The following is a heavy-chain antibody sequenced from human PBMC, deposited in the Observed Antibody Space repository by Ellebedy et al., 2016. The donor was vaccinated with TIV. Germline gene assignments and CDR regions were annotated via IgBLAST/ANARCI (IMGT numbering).Heavy chain of an antibody. Sequence: MPSETLSLTCTVSGGSISSYYWSWIRQPAGKGLEWIGRIYTSGSTNYNPSLKSRVTMSVDTSKNQFSLKLSPVTAADTAVYYCARQSPLPTDCSGGSCAFDYWGQGTLVTVSS. D-gene: IGHD2-15*01. J-gene: IGHJ4*02. CDR2: IYTSGST. CDR3: ARQSPLPTDCSGGSCAFDY. V-gene: IGHV4-4*07. CDR1: GGSISSYY.